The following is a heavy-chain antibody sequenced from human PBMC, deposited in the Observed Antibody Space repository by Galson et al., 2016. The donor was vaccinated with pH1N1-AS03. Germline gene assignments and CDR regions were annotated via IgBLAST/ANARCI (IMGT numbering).Heavy chain of an antibody. D-gene: IGHD6-13*01. Sequence: SLRLSCAASGFTFSSYAMYWVRQAPGKGLEYVSAISGNGFSTYYANSVKDRFTVSRDNSKNTLYLQMGSLRVEDMAVYYCARGPVSYSNYWFPPPDYWGPGTPVTVSS. CDR1: GFTFSSYA. CDR3: ARGPVSYSNYWFPPPDY. CDR2: ISGNGFST. V-gene: IGHV3-64*01. J-gene: IGHJ4*02.